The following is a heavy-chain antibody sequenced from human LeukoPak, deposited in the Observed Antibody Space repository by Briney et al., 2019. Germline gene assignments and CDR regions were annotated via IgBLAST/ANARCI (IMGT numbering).Heavy chain of an antibody. V-gene: IGHV4-4*07. J-gene: IGHJ5*02. CDR2: IYTSGST. CDR3: ARDLADCSSTSCYAPRGSAWFDP. CDR1: GGSISSYY. Sequence: SETLSLTCTVSGGSISSYYWSWIRQPAGKGLEWIGRIYTSGSTNYNPSLKSRVTISVDTSKNQFSLKLSSVTAADTAVYYCARDLADCSSTSCYAPRGSAWFDPWGQGTLVTVSS. D-gene: IGHD2-2*01.